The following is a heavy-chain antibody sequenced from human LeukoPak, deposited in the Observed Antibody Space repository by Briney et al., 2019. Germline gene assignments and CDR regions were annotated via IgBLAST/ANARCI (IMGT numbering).Heavy chain of an antibody. CDR1: GYSFTSYW. Sequence: EYLKISCKGSGYSFTSYWIGWVRHMPGKGLEWMGIIYPGDSDTRYSPSFQGQVTISADKSISTAYLQWSSLKASDTAMYYCARLPDYYDSSGYYHLDYWGQGTLVTVSS. D-gene: IGHD3-22*01. V-gene: IGHV5-51*01. CDR3: ARLPDYYDSSGYYHLDY. CDR2: IYPGDSDT. J-gene: IGHJ4*02.